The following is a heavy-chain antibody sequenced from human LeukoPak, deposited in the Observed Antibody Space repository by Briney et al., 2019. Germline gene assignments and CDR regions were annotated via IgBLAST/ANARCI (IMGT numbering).Heavy chain of an antibody. D-gene: IGHD2-15*01. J-gene: IGHJ4*02. V-gene: IGHV3-66*01. CDR1: GFTVSSNY. CDR3: ARASFWFDYSGYYFDF. Sequence: GESLRLSCAASGFTVSSNYMSWVRQAPGKGLEWVSVIYSGGGTYYADSVKGRFTISRDNSKNTVHLQMNSLRAEDTAVYYCARASFWFDYSGYYFDFWGQGTLVTVSS. CDR2: IYSGGGT.